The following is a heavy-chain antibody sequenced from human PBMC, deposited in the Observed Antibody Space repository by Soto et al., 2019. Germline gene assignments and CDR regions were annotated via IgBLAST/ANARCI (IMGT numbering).Heavy chain of an antibody. Sequence: GGSLRLSCAASGFTFSSYAMSWVRQAPGKGLEWVSAISGSGGSTYYADSVKGRFTISRDNSKNTLYLQMNSLRAEDTAVYYCAKSLSTVTTDYYYYYGMDVWGQGTTVTVSS. CDR1: GFTFSSYA. V-gene: IGHV3-23*01. CDR2: ISGSGGST. D-gene: IGHD4-17*01. J-gene: IGHJ6*02. CDR3: AKSLSTVTTDYYYYYGMDV.